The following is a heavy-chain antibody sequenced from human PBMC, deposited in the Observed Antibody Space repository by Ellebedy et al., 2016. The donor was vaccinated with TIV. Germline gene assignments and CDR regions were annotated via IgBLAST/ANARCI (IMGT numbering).Heavy chain of an antibody. CDR2: INHSGNT. CDR3: ARGRQNYDSGGYYLDS. CDR1: GGSFSGYY. V-gene: IGHV4-34*01. J-gene: IGHJ5*01. D-gene: IGHD3-22*01. Sequence: SETLSLTXAVYGGSFSGYYWSWIRQPPGEGLEWIGEINHSGNTNHYPSLKSRVTISVDTSKNQFSLKLSSVTAADMAVYYCARGRQNYDSGGYYLDSWGRGTLVTVSS.